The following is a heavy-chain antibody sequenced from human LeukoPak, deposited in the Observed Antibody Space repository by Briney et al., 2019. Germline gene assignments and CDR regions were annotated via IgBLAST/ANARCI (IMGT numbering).Heavy chain of an antibody. CDR1: GSSISSYY. V-gene: IGHV4-4*07. Sequence: SETLSLTCTVSGSSISSYYWSWIRQPAGKGLEWIGRIYTSGSTNYNPSLKSRVTMSVDTSKNQFSLKLSSVTAADTAVYYCASSGYSYGHYYYYYGMDVWGQGTTVTVSS. J-gene: IGHJ6*02. CDR3: ASSGYSYGHYYYYYGMDV. CDR2: IYTSGST. D-gene: IGHD5-18*01.